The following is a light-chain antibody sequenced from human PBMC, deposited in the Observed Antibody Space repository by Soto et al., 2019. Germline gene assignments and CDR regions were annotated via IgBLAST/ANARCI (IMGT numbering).Light chain of an antibody. CDR1: QSVSSN. V-gene: IGKV3-15*01. J-gene: IGKJ5*01. CDR3: QHRSSWPIT. CDR2: GVS. Sequence: ERIRTQSPATLSVSPGESATLSCRASQSVSSNLAWYQQKPGQAPRLLIYGVSTRATGIPARFSGSGSETKFTLTISSLQSEDFAVYYCQHRSSWPITFGQGTRLEIK.